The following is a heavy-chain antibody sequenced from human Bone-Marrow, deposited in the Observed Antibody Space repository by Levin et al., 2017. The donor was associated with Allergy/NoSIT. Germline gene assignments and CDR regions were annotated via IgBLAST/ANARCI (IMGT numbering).Heavy chain of an antibody. CDR2: INPNDGST. D-gene: IGHD3-10*01. Sequence: ASVKVSCKASGYTFTSYYAHWVRQAPGQGLEWMGIINPNDGSTDYAQSFQGRITMTRDTSTSTLYMELSSLRSEDTAVYYCATPASHFYGSGSYLAYWGQGTPVIVST. J-gene: IGHJ4*02. V-gene: IGHV1-46*01. CDR1: GYTFTSYY. CDR3: ATPASHFYGSGSYLAY.